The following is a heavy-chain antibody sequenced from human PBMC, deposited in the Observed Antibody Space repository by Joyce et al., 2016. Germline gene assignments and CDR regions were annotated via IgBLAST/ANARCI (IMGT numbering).Heavy chain of an antibody. Sequence: QVQLVESGGGVVQPGRSLRLSCETFGFTFNNYGMHWVRQAPGKGLEWVAFIGYDGNNEYYADSVKGRFTISRDISKSTLYLQMNSLRVEDTAVYFCARDLEVVIASNEGFDIWGQGTLVTVSS. CDR3: ARDLEVVIASNEGFDI. D-gene: IGHD2-21*01. CDR1: GFTFNNYG. V-gene: IGHV3-33*01. J-gene: IGHJ3*02. CDR2: IGYDGNNE.